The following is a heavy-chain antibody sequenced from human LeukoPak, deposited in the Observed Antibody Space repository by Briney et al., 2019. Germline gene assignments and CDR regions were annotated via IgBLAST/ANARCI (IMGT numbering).Heavy chain of an antibody. J-gene: IGHJ6*03. CDR3: ARASARGFDYYYYMDV. Sequence: PSETLSLTCAVSGGSFNGYYWSWIRQPPGKGLEWVGEINHSGSTNYNPSPKSRGTISVDTSKNQFSLKLSSVTAADTAVYYCARASARGFDYYYYMDVWGKGTTVTVSS. D-gene: IGHD3-3*01. CDR1: GGSFNGYY. CDR2: INHSGST. V-gene: IGHV4-34*01.